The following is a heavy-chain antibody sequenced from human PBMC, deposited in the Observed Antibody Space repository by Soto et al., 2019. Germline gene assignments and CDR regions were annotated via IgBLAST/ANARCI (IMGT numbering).Heavy chain of an antibody. CDR2: IYYSGST. Sequence: QVQLQESGPGLVKPSQTLSLTCTVSGGSISSGGYYWSWIRQHPGKGLEWIGCIYYSGSTYYNPSLKSRVTISVDTSKNQFSLKLSSVTAADTAVYYCARDPALRYCSGGSCFHWYFDLWGRGTLVTVSS. D-gene: IGHD2-15*01. V-gene: IGHV4-31*03. CDR1: GGSISSGGYY. CDR3: ARDPALRYCSGGSCFHWYFDL. J-gene: IGHJ2*01.